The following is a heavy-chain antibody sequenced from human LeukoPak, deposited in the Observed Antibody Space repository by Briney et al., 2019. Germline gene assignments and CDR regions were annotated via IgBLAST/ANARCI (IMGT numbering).Heavy chain of an antibody. CDR3: ARVSQIKGGIDY. CDR1: GGSFSGYY. J-gene: IGHJ4*02. V-gene: IGHV4-34*01. Sequence: SETLSLTCAVYGGSFSGYYWSWIRQPPGKGLEWIGEINHSGSTNYNPSLKSRVTISVDTSKNQFSLKLSSVTAAGTAVYYCARVSQIKGGIDYWGQGTLVTVSS. D-gene: IGHD1-1*01. CDR2: INHSGST.